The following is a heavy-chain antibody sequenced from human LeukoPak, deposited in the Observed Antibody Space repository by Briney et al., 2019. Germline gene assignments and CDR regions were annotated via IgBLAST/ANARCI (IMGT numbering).Heavy chain of an antibody. D-gene: IGHD1-7*01. Sequence: ASVKVSCKASGYPFSTYDLYWVRQATGQGLEWMGWMNPNSGNTGYAQQFQGRVTMTRNTSISTVYMELRSLRSDDTAVYYCATGGSNWNYQYYFEYWGQGTLVTVSS. CDR1: GYPFSTYD. CDR3: ATGGSNWNYQYYFEY. V-gene: IGHV1-8*01. J-gene: IGHJ4*02. CDR2: MNPNSGNT.